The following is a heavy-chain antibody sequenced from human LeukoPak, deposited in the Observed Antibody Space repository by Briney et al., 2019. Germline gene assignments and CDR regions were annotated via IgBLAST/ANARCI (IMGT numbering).Heavy chain of an antibody. CDR1: GDSISSGSYY. CDR3: ARGRYFQH. Sequence: SQTLSLTCTVSGDSISSGSYYWNWIRQPAGKGLEWIGRIYGRGGSNYNPSLKSRVTISLDTSKNQFSLKLSSVTAADTAVYYCARGRYFQHWGPGTLVIVSS. CDR2: IYGRGGS. J-gene: IGHJ1*01. V-gene: IGHV4-61*02.